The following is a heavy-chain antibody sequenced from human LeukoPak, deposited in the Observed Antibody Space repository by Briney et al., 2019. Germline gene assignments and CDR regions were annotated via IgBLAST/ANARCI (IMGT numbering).Heavy chain of an antibody. V-gene: IGHV3-30*02. CDR3: AKDRFNDFWSGSNDDAFDI. Sequence: RAGGSLRLSCAASGFTCSSYGMHWVRQAPGKGREWVAFIRYDGSNKYYADSVKGRFTISRDNSKNTLYLQMNSLRAEDTAVYYCAKDRFNDFWSGSNDDAFDIWGQGTMVTVSS. CDR2: IRYDGSNK. J-gene: IGHJ3*02. CDR1: GFTCSSYG. D-gene: IGHD3-3*01.